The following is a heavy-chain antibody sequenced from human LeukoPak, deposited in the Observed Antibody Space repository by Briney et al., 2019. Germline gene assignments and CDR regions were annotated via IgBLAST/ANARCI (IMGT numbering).Heavy chain of an antibody. CDR3: ARDQGYCTSASCRGDAFDV. V-gene: IGHV3-7*01. CDR1: GFTFSNYW. J-gene: IGHJ3*01. D-gene: IGHD2-2*01. Sequence: GGSLRLSCAASGFTFSNYWMSWVRQAPGKGLEWVAKIKQDGSEKYYVDSVKGRFTISRDNAKNSLSLQMNSLRAEDTAVYYCARDQGYCTSASCRGDAFDVWGQGSMISVSS. CDR2: IKQDGSEK.